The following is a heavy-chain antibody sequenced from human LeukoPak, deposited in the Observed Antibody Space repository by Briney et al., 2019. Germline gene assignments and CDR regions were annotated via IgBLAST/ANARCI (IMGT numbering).Heavy chain of an antibody. V-gene: IGHV1-69*13. J-gene: IGHJ4*02. CDR3: ARDKLGKYDFWSGYNLDY. CDR2: IIPIFGTA. Sequence: ASVKVSCKASGGTFSSYAISWVRQAPGQGLEWMGGIIPIFGTANYAQKFQGRVTITADEPTSTAYMELSSLRSEDTAVYYCARDKLGKYDFWSGYNLDYWGQGTLVTVSS. D-gene: IGHD3-3*01. CDR1: GGTFSSYA.